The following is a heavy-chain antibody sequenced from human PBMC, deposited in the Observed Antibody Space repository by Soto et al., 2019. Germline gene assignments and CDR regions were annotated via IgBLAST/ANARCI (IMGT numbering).Heavy chain of an antibody. D-gene: IGHD3-16*02. Sequence: ASVKVSCKASGYTFTSYGISWVRQAPGQGLEWMGWISAYNGNTNYAQKLQGRVTMTTDTSTSTAYMELRSLRSDDTAVYYCARVDRDIWGSYRSYFDYWGQGTLVTVSS. J-gene: IGHJ4*02. CDR1: GYTFTSYG. V-gene: IGHV1-18*01. CDR2: ISAYNGNT. CDR3: ARVDRDIWGSYRSYFDY.